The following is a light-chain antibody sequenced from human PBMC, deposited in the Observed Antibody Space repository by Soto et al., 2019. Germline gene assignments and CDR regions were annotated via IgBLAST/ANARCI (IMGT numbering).Light chain of an antibody. CDR1: QSVSSSY. CDR2: GAS. Sequence: IVLTQSPGTLSLSPGERATLSCRASQSVSSSYLAWYQQKPGQAPRLLIYGASSRATGIPDSFSGSGSGTDFTLTISRLEPEDFAVYYCQQYPGYTFGQGTKLEIK. CDR3: QQYPGYT. J-gene: IGKJ2*01. V-gene: IGKV3-20*01.